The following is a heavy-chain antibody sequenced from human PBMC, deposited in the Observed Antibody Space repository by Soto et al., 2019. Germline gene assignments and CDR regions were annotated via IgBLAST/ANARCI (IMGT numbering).Heavy chain of an antibody. CDR3: AXXXXXSSGWRGYFDY. CDR1: SGSISSSNW. J-gene: IGHJ4*02. CDR2: IYHSGST. V-gene: IGHV4-4*02. D-gene: IGHD6-19*01. Sequence: QVQLQESGPGLVKPSGTLSLTCAVSSGSISSSNWWSWVRQPPGKGLEWIGEIYHSGSTNYNPSLKSRVTISVDKSKNQFSLKLSSVTAADTAVYXXAXXXXXSSGWRGYFDYWGQGTLVTVSS.